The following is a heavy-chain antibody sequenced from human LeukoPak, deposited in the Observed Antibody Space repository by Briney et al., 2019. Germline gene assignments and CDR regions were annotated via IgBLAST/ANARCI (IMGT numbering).Heavy chain of an antibody. CDR2: ISGSGGST. V-gene: IGHV3-23*01. CDR1: GFTFSSFA. CDR3: AKDRTKNRGVSRGYSHGYAGPYFDY. D-gene: IGHD5-18*01. J-gene: IGHJ4*02. Sequence: AGGSLRLSCAASGFTFSSFAMTWVRQAPGKGLEWVSGISGSGGSTYYADSVKGRFTISRDNSKNTLYLQMNSLRAEDTAVYYCAKDRTKNRGVSRGYSHGYAGPYFDYWGQGTLVTVSS.